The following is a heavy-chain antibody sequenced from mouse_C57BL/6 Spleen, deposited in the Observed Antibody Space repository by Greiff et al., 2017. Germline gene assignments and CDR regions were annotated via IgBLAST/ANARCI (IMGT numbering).Heavy chain of an antibody. V-gene: IGHV1-42*01. CDR3: ARSGDTTGLAY. CDR1: GYSFTGYY. D-gene: IGHD2-12*01. CDR2: INPSTGGT. Sequence: VQLKESGPELVKPGASVKISCKASGYSFTGYYMNWVKQSPEQSLEWIGEINPSTGGTTYNQKFKAKATLTVDKSSSTAYMQLTSLTSEDSAVXYSARSGDTTGLAYWGQGTLVTVSA. J-gene: IGHJ3*01.